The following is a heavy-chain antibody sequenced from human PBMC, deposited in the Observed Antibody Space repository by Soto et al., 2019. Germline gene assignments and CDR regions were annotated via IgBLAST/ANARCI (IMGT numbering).Heavy chain of an antibody. CDR1: GYTFTGYY. J-gene: IGHJ4*02. Sequence: SVKVSCKASGYTFTGYYMHWVRQAPGQGLEWMGRIIPNLGITNHAQKFQGRVTITTDKSTSTAYMELRSLRSDDTAVYYCARDGLPLVVVPAANDYWGQGTLVTVSS. CDR3: ARDGLPLVVVPAANDY. D-gene: IGHD2-2*01. CDR2: IIPNLGIT. V-gene: IGHV1-69*04.